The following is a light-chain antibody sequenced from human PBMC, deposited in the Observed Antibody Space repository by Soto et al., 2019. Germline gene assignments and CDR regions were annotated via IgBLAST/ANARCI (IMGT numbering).Light chain of an antibody. V-gene: IGKV1-39*01. J-gene: IGKJ5*01. CDR3: QQSYRAPFT. CDR1: QSISSF. CDR2: ATS. Sequence: DIQMTQSPSSLSASVGDRVTVTCRASQSISSFLNWYQQKPGKAPNLLIYATSKLQSGVPSRFSGGGSGTDFTLTIISLQPEDFATCYCQQSYRAPFTFGQGTRLEIK.